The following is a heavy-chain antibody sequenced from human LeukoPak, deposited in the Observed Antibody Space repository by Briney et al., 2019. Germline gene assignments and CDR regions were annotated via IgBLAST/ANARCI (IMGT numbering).Heavy chain of an antibody. CDR2: IFDIGNT. D-gene: IGHD2-2*01. CDR1: GVSMNDYY. V-gene: IGHV4-59*01. CDR3: AKGMMPDWFDP. J-gene: IGHJ5*02. Sequence: PSETLSLTCTVSGVSMNDYYWTWVRQPPGRGLEWIGYIFDIGNTNYNPYLKSRVTISLDTSKNQFSLRLNSVTAADTAVYYCAKGMMPDWFDPWGQGTLVTVSS.